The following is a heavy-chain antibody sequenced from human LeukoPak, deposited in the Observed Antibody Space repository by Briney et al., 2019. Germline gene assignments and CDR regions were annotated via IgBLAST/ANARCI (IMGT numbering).Heavy chain of an antibody. V-gene: IGHV1-3*01. CDR3: ARDHGSSKEDDAFDI. J-gene: IGHJ3*02. CDR2: INAGNGNT. D-gene: IGHD6-13*01. Sequence: GASVNVSCKASGYTFISYAMHWVRQAPGQRLEWMGWINAGNGNTKYSQNFQGRVTISSDTSATTAYMELSSLQSEDTAVYYCARDHGSSKEDDAFDIWGQGTMVTVSS. CDR1: GYTFISYA.